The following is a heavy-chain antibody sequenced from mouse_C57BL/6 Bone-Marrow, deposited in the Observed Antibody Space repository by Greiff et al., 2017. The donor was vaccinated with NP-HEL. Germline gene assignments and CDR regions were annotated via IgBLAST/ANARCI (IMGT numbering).Heavy chain of an antibody. CDR3: ARSYYGSSPRYFDV. CDR2: IYPRSGNT. V-gene: IGHV1-81*01. D-gene: IGHD1-1*01. J-gene: IGHJ1*03. CDR1: GYTFTSYG. Sequence: QQSCKASGYTFTSYGISWVKQRTGQGLEWIGEIYPRSGNTYYNEKFKGKATLTADKSSSTAYMELRSLTSEDSAVYFCARSYYGSSPRYFDVWGTGTTVTVSS.